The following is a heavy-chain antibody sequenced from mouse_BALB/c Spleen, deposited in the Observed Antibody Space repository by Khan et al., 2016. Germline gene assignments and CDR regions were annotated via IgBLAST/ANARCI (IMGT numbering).Heavy chain of an antibody. V-gene: IGHV3-1*02. J-gene: IGHJ3*01. Sequence: EVKLLESGPDLVKPSQSLSLTCTVTGFSITSDYSWHWIRQFPGNKLEWMGYIHYSGSTNYNPSLKSRISITRDTSKNQFFLQLIYVTTEDTATFYGARYYDGGAPWFAYRGQGTLVTVSA. CDR1: GFSITSDYS. D-gene: IGHD1-1*01. CDR2: IHYSGST. CDR3: ARYYDGGAPWFAY.